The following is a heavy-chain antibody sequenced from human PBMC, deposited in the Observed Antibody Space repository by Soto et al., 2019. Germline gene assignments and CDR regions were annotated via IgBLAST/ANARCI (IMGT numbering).Heavy chain of an antibody. Sequence: PGGSLRLSCEGSGFTFSAYGMNWVRQAPGKGLEWVAYISSSSSYMYYADSVKGRFTVSRDNAAKSLYLEMNSLRGDDTAAYYSARDYPRLPPPLTSGYCRHWGSGTLLTVCS. D-gene: IGHD5-18*01. CDR2: ISSSSSYM. V-gene: IGHV3-21*01. CDR3: ARDYPRLPPPLTSGYCRH. CDR1: GFTFSAYG. J-gene: IGHJ2*01.